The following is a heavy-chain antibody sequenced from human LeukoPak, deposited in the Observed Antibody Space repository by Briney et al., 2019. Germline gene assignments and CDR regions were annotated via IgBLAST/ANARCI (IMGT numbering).Heavy chain of an antibody. Sequence: PQTLSLTCTASGGPISRGVYFWTWIRQHPGKGLEWIGYIYYSGSTYYNPSLKSRLTISVDTSNNQFSLNLRSVTAADTAVYYCARADAFGNNNYLNWFDSWGQGILVTVSS. V-gene: IGHV4-31*03. CDR1: GGPISRGVYF. D-gene: IGHD4-11*01. CDR3: ARADAFGNNNYLNWFDS. J-gene: IGHJ5*01. CDR2: IYYSGST.